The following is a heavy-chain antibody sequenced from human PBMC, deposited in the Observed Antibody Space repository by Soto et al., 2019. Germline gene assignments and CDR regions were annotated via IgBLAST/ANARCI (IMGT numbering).Heavy chain of an antibody. D-gene: IGHD3-3*01. Sequence: GGSLRLSCTASGFTFGDYAMSWFRQAPGKGLEWVGFIRSKAYGGTTEYAASVKGKLTISRDDSKSIAYLQMNSLKTEDTAVYYCTRDTIITIFGVVTKIFDYWGQGTLVTVSS. J-gene: IGHJ4*02. CDR3: TRDTIITIFGVVTKIFDY. CDR2: IRSKAYGGTT. V-gene: IGHV3-49*03. CDR1: GFTFGDYA.